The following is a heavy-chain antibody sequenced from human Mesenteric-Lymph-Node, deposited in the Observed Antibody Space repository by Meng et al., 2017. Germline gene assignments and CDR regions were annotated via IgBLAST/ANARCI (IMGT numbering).Heavy chain of an antibody. Sequence: GGSLRLSCAASGFTVSSYGMHWVRQAPGKGLEWVAVIWSDGSNEFYADSVRGRFSISRDNSKNTLYLQMNSLRAEDTALYYCARDLSSGWYLADWGQGTLVTVSS. V-gene: IGHV3-33*01. CDR3: ARDLSSGWYLAD. D-gene: IGHD6-19*01. CDR2: IWSDGSNE. J-gene: IGHJ4*02. CDR1: GFTVSSYG.